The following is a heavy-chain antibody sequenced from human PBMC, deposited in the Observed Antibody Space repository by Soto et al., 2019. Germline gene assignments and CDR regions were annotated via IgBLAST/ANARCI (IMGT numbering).Heavy chain of an antibody. CDR1: EYTFISYG. D-gene: IGHD1-26*01. CDR3: ARVIVGAEWTPWFDP. CDR2: ISANNGNT. J-gene: IGHJ5*02. V-gene: IGHV1-18*01. Sequence: ASVKVSCKASEYTFISYGISRVRQAPGQGLEWMGWISANNGNTNYEQKLQGRVTMTTDTSTSTVYMELRSLRFDDTAVYYCARVIVGAEWTPWFDPCGEGTLVTVS.